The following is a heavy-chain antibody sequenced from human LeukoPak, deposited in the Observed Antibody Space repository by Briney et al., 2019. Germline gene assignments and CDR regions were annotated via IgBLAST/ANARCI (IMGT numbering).Heavy chain of an antibody. CDR1: GGSISSSNW. V-gene: IGHV4-4*02. J-gene: IGHJ4*02. Sequence: SGTLSLTCAVSGGSISSSNWWSWVRQPPGKGLEWIGEIYHSGSTNYNPSLKSRVTISVDKSKNQFSLKLSSVTAADTAVYYCARASQGLRYFDWLDSYLDYWGQGTLVTVSS. CDR2: IYHSGST. CDR3: ARASQGLRYFDWLDSYLDY. D-gene: IGHD3-9*01.